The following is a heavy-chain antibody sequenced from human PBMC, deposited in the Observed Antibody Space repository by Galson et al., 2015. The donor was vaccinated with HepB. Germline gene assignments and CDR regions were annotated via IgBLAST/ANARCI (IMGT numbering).Heavy chain of an antibody. Sequence: SVKVSCKASGGTFSSYAISWVRQAPGQGLEWMGGIIPIFGTANYAQKFQGRVTITADESTSTAYMELSSLRSEDTAVYYCARDRGYSNPRSPYFDYWGQGTQVTVSS. D-gene: IGHD4-11*01. V-gene: IGHV1-69*13. CDR2: IIPIFGTA. CDR3: ARDRGYSNPRSPYFDY. J-gene: IGHJ4*02. CDR1: GGTFSSYA.